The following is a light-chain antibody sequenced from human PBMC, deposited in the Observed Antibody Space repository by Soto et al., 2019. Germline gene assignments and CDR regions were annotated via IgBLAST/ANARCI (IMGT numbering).Light chain of an antibody. CDR2: GAS. Sequence: ETVLTQSPAILSVSPGERATLYCSARQSISRSLAWYQQKPGQAPRFLIYGASTRATGIPARFSGSGSGTDFTLTISRLEPEDFAVYYCQQYGSSPLTFGGGTKVDIK. CDR1: QSISRS. V-gene: IGKV3-20*01. CDR3: QQYGSSPLT. J-gene: IGKJ4*01.